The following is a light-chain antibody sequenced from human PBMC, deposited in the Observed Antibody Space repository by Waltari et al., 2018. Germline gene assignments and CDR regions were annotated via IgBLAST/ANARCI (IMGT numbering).Light chain of an antibody. J-gene: IGKJ3*01. CDR2: DAS. CDR3: QQTYKSPPT. Sequence: DVLVTQSPSSLSASVGDRVTITCRASHYISNFLNWYQPMPGKAPRLLIHDASTLHPGLSPRFSVSTSGTDFILTIDNLHPEDFATYYCQQTYKSPPTFGPGTKVDV. CDR1: HYISNF. V-gene: IGKV1-39*01.